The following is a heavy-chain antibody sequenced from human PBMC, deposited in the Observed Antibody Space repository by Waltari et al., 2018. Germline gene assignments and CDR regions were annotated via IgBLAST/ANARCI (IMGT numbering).Heavy chain of an antibody. V-gene: IGHV1-46*01. CDR2: IIPSGASP. D-gene: IGHD2-21*01. J-gene: IGHJ4*02. CDR1: GYTFTSYY. Sequence: QVQLVQSGAEVKKPGASVKVSCKASGYTFTSYYMHWVRQAPGQGLEWMGIIIPSGASPSYAPKSQGSVTMTRDTSTSTVYMELSILRSEDTAVYYFARVHSIGSYSDYWGQGTLVTVSS. CDR3: ARVHSIGSYSDY.